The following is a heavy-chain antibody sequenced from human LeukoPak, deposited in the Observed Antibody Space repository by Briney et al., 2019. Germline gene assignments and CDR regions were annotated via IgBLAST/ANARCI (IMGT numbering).Heavy chain of an antibody. D-gene: IGHD6-13*01. Sequence: SQTLSLTCTVSGGSISGGDYYWSWIRQPPGKGLEWIGYIYYSGSTYYNPSLKSRVTISVDTSKNQFSLKLSSVTAADTAVYYCARDSSSWSPLGYYYYYGMDVWGQGTTVTVSS. J-gene: IGHJ6*02. CDR3: ARDSSSWSPLGYYYYYGMDV. CDR2: IYYSGST. CDR1: GGSISGGDYY. V-gene: IGHV4-30-4*01.